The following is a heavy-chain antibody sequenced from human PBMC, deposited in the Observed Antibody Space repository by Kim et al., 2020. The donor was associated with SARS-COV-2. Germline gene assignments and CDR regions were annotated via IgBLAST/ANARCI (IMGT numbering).Heavy chain of an antibody. Sequence: GGSLRLSCAASGFTFDDYAMHWVRQAPGKGLEWVSGISWNSGSIGYADSVKGRFTISRDNAKNSLYLQMNSLRAEDTDLYYCAKAVKGLLIPRPDYWGQGTRVTVSS. CDR3: AKAVKGLLIPRPDY. CDR2: ISWNSGSI. V-gene: IGHV3-9*01. CDR1: GFTFDDYA. D-gene: IGHD3-22*01. J-gene: IGHJ4*02.